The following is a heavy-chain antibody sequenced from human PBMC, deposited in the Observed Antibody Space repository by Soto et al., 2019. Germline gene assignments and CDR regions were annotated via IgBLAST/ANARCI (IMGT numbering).Heavy chain of an antibody. D-gene: IGHD3-9*01. CDR2: MDPNSGNT. J-gene: IGHJ5*02. V-gene: IGHV1-8*01. CDR3: ARGSGDILTGYYSWFDP. CDR1: GYTFTSYD. Sequence: QVQLVQSGAEVKKPGDSVKVSCKASGYTFTSYDINWVRQATGQGLEWMGWMDPNSGNTGYAQKFQGRVTMTRNTSISTAYMELSSLRSEDTAVYYCARGSGDILTGYYSWFDPWGQGTLVTVSS.